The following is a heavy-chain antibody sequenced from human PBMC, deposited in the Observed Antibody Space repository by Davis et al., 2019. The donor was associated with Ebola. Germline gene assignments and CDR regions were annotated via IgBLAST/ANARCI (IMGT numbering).Heavy chain of an antibody. Sequence: ASVKVSCKASGYTFTSYAMHWVRQAPGQRLEWMGWINAGNGNTKYSQKFQGRVTITRDTSASTAYMELSSLRSEDTAVYYCARDRGFRQTAWYFDLWGRGTLVTVSS. CDR2: INAGNGNT. CDR1: GYTFTSYA. V-gene: IGHV1-3*01. CDR3: ARDRGFRQTAWYFDL. J-gene: IGHJ2*01. D-gene: IGHD3-10*01.